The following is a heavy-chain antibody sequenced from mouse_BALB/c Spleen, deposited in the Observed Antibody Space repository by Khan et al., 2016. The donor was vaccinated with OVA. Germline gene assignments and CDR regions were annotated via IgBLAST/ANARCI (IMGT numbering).Heavy chain of an antibody. J-gene: IGHJ3*01. V-gene: IGHV1-4*01. CDR2: IIPSTEYT. CDR1: GYTFTTYT. CDR3: AKGGAYYRSDGWFAY. Sequence: VQLQQSGAELARPGASVKMSCKASGYTFTTYTIHWVKQRPGEGMEWSGYIIPSTEYTTYNQTFKDKTTLTADKSSSTAYMQLRSLTSDDSAVDYCAKGGAYYRSDGWFAYWGQGTLVTVSA. D-gene: IGHD2-14*01.